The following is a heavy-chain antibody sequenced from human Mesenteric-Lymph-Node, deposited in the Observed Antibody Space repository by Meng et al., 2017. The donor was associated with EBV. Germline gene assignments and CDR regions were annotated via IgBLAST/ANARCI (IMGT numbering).Heavy chain of an antibody. J-gene: IGHJ4*02. D-gene: IGHD4-17*01. V-gene: IGHV3-23*04. CDR3: AKVATSVTYLDY. CDR2: ISASGGST. Sequence: VQLVESGGGLVKPGGSVRLSCAASGFTFSSYAMSWVRQAPGKGLEWVSDISASGGSTYYADSVKGRFTISRDNSKNTLYLQMNSLRAEDTAVYYCAKVATSVTYLDYWGQGTLVTVAS. CDR1: GFTFSSYA.